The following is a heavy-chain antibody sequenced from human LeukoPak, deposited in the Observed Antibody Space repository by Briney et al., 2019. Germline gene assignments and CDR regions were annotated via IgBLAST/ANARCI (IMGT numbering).Heavy chain of an antibody. Sequence: GSLRLSCAASGFTFSSYWMSWIRQPPGKGLEWIGEINHSGSTNYNPSLKSRVTISVDTSKNQFSLKLSSVTAADTAVYYCARGRGRYCSGGSCYSGWFDPWGQGTLVTVSS. CDR2: INHSGST. CDR3: ARGRGRYCSGGSCYSGWFDP. V-gene: IGHV4-34*01. CDR1: GFTFSSYW. D-gene: IGHD2-15*01. J-gene: IGHJ5*02.